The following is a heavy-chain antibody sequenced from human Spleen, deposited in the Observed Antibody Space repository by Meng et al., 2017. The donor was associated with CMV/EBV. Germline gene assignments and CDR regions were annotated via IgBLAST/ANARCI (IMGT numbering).Heavy chain of an antibody. J-gene: IGHJ4*02. D-gene: IGHD3-9*01. V-gene: IGHV2-5*02. CDR2: IYWDDDK. CDR1: GFSLSTSGVG. CDR3: AHRGILTGYYTGGNFDY. Sequence: QITLKESGPTLVKPTQTLTLTCTFSGFSLSTSGVGVGWIRQPPGKALEWLALIYWDDDKRYSPSLKSRLTITKDTSKNQVVLTMTNMDPVDTATYYCAHRGILTGYYTGGNFDYWGQGTLVTVSS.